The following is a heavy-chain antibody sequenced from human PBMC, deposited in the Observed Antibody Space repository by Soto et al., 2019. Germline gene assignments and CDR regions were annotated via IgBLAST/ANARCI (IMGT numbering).Heavy chain of an antibody. CDR3: ARDQGQQLVPERAGFDY. D-gene: IGHD6-13*01. CDR2: IYYSGST. V-gene: IGHV4-59*01. J-gene: IGHJ4*02. Sequence: SETLSLTCTVSGGSISSYYWSWIRQPPGKGLEWIGYIYYSGSTNYNPSLKSRVTISVDTSKNQFSLKLSSVTAADTAVYYCARDQGQQLVPERAGFDYWGQGTLVTVSS. CDR1: GGSISSYY.